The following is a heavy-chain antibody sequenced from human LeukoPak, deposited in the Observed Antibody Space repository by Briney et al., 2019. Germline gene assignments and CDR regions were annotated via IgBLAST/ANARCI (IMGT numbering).Heavy chain of an antibody. D-gene: IGHD4/OR15-4a*01. CDR2: TSYRSKWYN. CDR3: ARDYGGATSYYYYYMDV. J-gene: IGHJ6*03. CDR1: GDSVSTNSVA. Sequence: SQTLSLTCAISGDSVSTNSVAWNWIRQSPSRGLEWLGRTSYRSKWYNDYAVSVKSRITITPDTSKNQFSLKLSSVTAADTAVYCARDYGGATSYYYYYMDVWGKGTTVTVSS. V-gene: IGHV6-1*01.